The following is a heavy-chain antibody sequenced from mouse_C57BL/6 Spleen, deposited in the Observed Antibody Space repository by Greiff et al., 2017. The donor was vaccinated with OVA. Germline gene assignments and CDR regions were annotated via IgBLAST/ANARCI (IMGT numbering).Heavy chain of an antibody. V-gene: IGHV1-72*01. Sequence: QVQLQQPGAELVKPGASVKLSCKASGYTFTSYWMHWVKQRPGRGLEWIGRLAPHSGGTQYNEKFKSKATLTVDKPSSTAYMQLSSLTSEDSAVYYCARYVTTGYYFDYWGQGTTLTVSS. CDR3: ARYVTTGYYFDY. CDR1: GYTFTSYW. CDR2: LAPHSGGT. D-gene: IGHD1-1*01. J-gene: IGHJ2*01.